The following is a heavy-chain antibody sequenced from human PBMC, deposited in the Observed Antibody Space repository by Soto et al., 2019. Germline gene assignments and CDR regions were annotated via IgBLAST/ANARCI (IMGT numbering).Heavy chain of an antibody. Sequence: QVRLVESGGGVVQPGRSLRVSRAASGFTFSHYAMHWVRQAPGKGLEWVAVISYDGSKIYYADSVEGRFTISRDNSRASLYLQMNSLRPEDTAVYYCAREDYGAHYFDYWGQGTLVIVSS. J-gene: IGHJ4*02. CDR2: ISYDGSKI. V-gene: IGHV3-30-3*01. CDR3: AREDYGAHYFDY. D-gene: IGHD4-17*01. CDR1: GFTFSHYA.